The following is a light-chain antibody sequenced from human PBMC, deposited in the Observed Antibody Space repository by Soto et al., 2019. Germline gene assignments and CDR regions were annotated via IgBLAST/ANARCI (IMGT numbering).Light chain of an antibody. CDR3: QQYNNWWT. CDR1: QALNTR. J-gene: IGKJ1*01. Sequence: EIVLTQSPATLSAFPGDRVTLSCRASQALNTRLAWYQHKPGQAPRLLIYLNSNRATGIPARFIGNGSGTEFTLTISSLQSEDFAVYYCQQYNNWWTFGQGTKVDIK. CDR2: LNS. V-gene: IGKV3D-15*01.